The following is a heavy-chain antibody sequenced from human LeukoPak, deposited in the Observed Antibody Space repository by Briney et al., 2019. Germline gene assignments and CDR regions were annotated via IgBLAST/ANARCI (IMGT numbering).Heavy chain of an antibody. CDR1: GFTFGSYG. V-gene: IGHV3-33*06. J-gene: IGHJ4*02. CDR2: IWYDGSNK. Sequence: GGSLRLSCAASGFTFGSYGMHWVRQAPGKELEWVAVIWYDGSNKYYADSVKGRFTISRDNSKNTLYLQMNSLRAEDTAVYYCAKEGFSGCLDYWGQGTLVTVSS. D-gene: IGHD6-19*01. CDR3: AKEGFSGCLDY.